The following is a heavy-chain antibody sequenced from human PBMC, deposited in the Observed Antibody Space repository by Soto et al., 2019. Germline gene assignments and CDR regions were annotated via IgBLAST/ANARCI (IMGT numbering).Heavy chain of an antibody. D-gene: IGHD2-2*01. CDR2: IHYRGST. CDR3: ARLYQGKRPPDY. J-gene: IGHJ4*02. Sequence: QLQLQESGPGLVKPSKTLSLTCTVSGGSISSSTYYWGWIRQPPGKGLEWIGSIHYRGSTYYNPSLKSRVTITVDTSKNQLSLKLSSVTAADTAVYYCARLYQGKRPPDYWGQGTLVTVSS. CDR1: GGSISSSTYY. V-gene: IGHV4-39*01.